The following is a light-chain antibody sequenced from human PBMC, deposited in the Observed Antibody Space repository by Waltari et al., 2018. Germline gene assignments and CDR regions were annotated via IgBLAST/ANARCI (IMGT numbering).Light chain of an antibody. V-gene: IGLV2-14*01. Sequence: QSALTQPASVSGSPGQSITISCTGTSSDVGGYNYASWYQQPPGKAPKLMIYEVSKRPSGVSNRFSGAKSGNTASLTISGLQAEDEADYYCSSYTSSSTLVVFGGGTKLTVL. CDR3: SSYTSSSTLVV. J-gene: IGLJ2*01. CDR1: SSDVGGYNY. CDR2: EVS.